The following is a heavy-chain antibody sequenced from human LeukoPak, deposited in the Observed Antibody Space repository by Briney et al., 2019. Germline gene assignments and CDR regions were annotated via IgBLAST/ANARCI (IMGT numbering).Heavy chain of an antibody. J-gene: IGHJ4*02. V-gene: IGHV3-30*03. D-gene: IGHD6-13*01. Sequence: GGSLRLSCAASGFTFSSFGMHWVRQAPGKGLEWVAVISYDGSSKYYADSVKGRFTISRDNSKNTLYMQMNSLRAEATAVYYCASPAVYSSSWYYFDYWGQGNLVTVSS. CDR3: ASPAVYSSSWYYFDY. CDR2: ISYDGSSK. CDR1: GFTFSSFG.